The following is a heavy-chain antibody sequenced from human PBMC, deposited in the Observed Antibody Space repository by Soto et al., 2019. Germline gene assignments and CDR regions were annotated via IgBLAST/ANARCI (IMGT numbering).Heavy chain of an antibody. CDR2: MYYGGRT. CDR1: GGSISSYY. D-gene: IGHD2-15*01. J-gene: IGHJ5*02. Sequence: PSETLSLTCTVSGGSISSYYWSWIRQPPGKGLEWIGYMYYGGRTNYNPSLKSRVTISVDTSKMQVSLKLSSVTAADTAVYFCARGTPSPLIVRSSRGPWFAPWRQGTLVTVSS. V-gene: IGHV4-59*08. CDR3: ARGTPSPLIVRSSRGPWFAP.